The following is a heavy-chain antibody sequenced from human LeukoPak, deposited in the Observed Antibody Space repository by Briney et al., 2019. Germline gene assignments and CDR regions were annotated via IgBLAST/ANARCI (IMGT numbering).Heavy chain of an antibody. J-gene: IGHJ5*02. CDR1: GFTFDDYT. CDR2: ISWDGGST. V-gene: IGHV3-43*01. Sequence: PGGSLRLSCAASGFTFDDYTMHWVRQAPGKGLEWVSLISWDGGSTYYADSVKGRFTISRDNSKNSLYLQMNSLRTEDTALYYCAKGEYYGSGSYPFDPWGQGTLVTVSS. CDR3: AKGEYYGSGSYPFDP. D-gene: IGHD3-10*01.